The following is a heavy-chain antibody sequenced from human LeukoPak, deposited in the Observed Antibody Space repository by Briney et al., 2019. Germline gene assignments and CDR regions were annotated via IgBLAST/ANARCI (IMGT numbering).Heavy chain of an antibody. Sequence: GGSLRLSCAASGFSISSYSMNWVRQAPGKGLEWVSSISSSGSYIYYADSVKGRFTISRDNAKNSLYLKMNSLRAEDTAVYYCARGRGYSGYDYLPDYWGQGTLVTVSS. V-gene: IGHV3-21*01. D-gene: IGHD5-12*01. J-gene: IGHJ4*02. CDR1: GFSISSYS. CDR3: ARGRGYSGYDYLPDY. CDR2: ISSSGSYI.